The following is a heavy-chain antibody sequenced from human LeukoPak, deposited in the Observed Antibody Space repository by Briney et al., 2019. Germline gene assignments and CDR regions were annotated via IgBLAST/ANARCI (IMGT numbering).Heavy chain of an antibody. V-gene: IGHV1-8*02. D-gene: IGHD6-6*01. CDR3: ARDSDSSSSLGN. Sequence: GASVKVSCEASGYTFTSYDINWVRQATGQGLEWMGWMNPNSGSTSYAQKFQGRVTMTRDMSTSTVYMELSSLRSEDTAVYYCARDSDSSSSLGNWGQGTLVTVSS. CDR2: MNPNSGST. CDR1: GYTFTSYD. J-gene: IGHJ4*02.